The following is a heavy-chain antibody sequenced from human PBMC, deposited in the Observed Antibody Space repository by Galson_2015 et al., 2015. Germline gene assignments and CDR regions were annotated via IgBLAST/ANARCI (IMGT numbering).Heavy chain of an antibody. V-gene: IGHV3-21*01. CDR1: GFTFSSYS. CDR2: ISSSSSYI. J-gene: IGHJ5*02. CDR3: ARDIPMVRGVSPILNWFEP. D-gene: IGHD3-10*01. Sequence: SLRICCAASGFTFSSYSMNWVRQAPGKGLEWVSSISSSSSYIYYADSVKGRFTISRDNAKNSLYLQMNSLRAEDTAVYYDARDIPMVRGVSPILNWFEPWGQGTLVTVSS.